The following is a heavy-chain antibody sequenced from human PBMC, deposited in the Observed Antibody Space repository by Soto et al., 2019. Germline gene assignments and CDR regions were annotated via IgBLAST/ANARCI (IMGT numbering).Heavy chain of an antibody. Sequence: SETLSLTCAVSGGSISSSNWWSWVRQPPGKGMEWIGEIYHSGSTNYNPSLKSRVTISVDKSKNQFSLKLSSVTAADTAVYYCARDPGIAVAGSDEDDAFDIWGQGTMVT. J-gene: IGHJ3*02. D-gene: IGHD6-19*01. CDR2: IYHSGST. CDR1: GGSISSSNW. CDR3: ARDPGIAVAGSDEDDAFDI. V-gene: IGHV4-4*02.